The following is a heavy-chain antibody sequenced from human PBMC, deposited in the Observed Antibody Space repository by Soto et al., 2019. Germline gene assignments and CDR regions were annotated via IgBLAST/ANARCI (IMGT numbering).Heavy chain of an antibody. CDR1: GYTFTSYG. CDR2: ISPYNGNT. V-gene: IGHV1-18*01. J-gene: IGHJ5*02. CDR3: ARDEAAHTFDP. Sequence: QVQLVQSGAEVKKPGASVKVSCKASGYTFTSYGISWVRQAPGQGLEWMGWISPYNGNTTYAQKLQGRVTITTDTSTSTAHRELRSLRSDDTAGYYCARDEAAHTFDPWGQGILVTVSS. D-gene: IGHD2-15*01.